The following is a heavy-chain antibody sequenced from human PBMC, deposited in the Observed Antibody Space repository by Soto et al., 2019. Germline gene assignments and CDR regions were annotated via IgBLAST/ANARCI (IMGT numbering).Heavy chain of an antibody. V-gene: IGHV1-24*01. D-gene: IGHD6-13*01. CDR3: ARDEGIAAAGPDY. J-gene: IGHJ4*02. Sequence: ASVKVSCKVSGYTLTELSRHWVRQAPGKGLEWMGGFDPEDGETIYAQKFQGRVTITADKSTSTAYMELSSLRSEDTAVYYCARDEGIAAAGPDYWGQGTLVTVSS. CDR2: FDPEDGET. CDR1: GYTLTELS.